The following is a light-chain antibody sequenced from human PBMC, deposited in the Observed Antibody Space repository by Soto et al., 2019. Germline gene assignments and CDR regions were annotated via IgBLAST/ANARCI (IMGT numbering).Light chain of an antibody. CDR2: DAS. J-gene: IGKJ2*01. CDR3: QQRSNWPRT. CDR1: QSVSSY. Sequence: EIVLTQSPATLSLSPGERATLSCRASQSVSSYLAWYQQKPGQAPRLLIYDASNRATGIPGRFSGSGSGTDFTLTISSLEPEDSAVYYCQQRSNWPRTFGQGTKLEIK. V-gene: IGKV3-11*01.